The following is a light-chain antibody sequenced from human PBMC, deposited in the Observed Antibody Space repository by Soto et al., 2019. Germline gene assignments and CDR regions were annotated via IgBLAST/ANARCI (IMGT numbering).Light chain of an antibody. V-gene: IGKV1-12*01. CDR1: QDVTSW. J-gene: IGKJ1*01. Sequence: DIQMTQSPSSVSASVGDRVSITCRASQDVTSWLAWYQQKPGKAPKLLISTVTSLQNGVPSRFSGSVSGTDFTLTISSLQPEDLATYYCQQGKSFPWTFGQGTEVQI. CDR3: QQGKSFPWT. CDR2: TVT.